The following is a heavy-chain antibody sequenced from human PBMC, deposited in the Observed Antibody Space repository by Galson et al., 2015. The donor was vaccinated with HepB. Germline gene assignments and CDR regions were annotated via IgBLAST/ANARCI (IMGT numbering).Heavy chain of an antibody. V-gene: IGHV3-7*03. CDR2: INQDGSEK. Sequence: SLRLSCAASGFTFSNYWMNWVRQAPGKGLEWVANINQDGSEKYYVDSVKGRFTISRDNAKNSLYLQMNSLRAEDTAVYYCARAYYYDSGNYYSRWGQGTLVTVSS. CDR1: GFTFSNYW. CDR3: ARAYYYDSGNYYSR. D-gene: IGHD3-10*01. J-gene: IGHJ4*02.